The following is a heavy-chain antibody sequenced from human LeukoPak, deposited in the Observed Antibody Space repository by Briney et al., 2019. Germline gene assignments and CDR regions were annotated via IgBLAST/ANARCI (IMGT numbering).Heavy chain of an antibody. J-gene: IGHJ4*02. CDR3: ARGMVTFGGALDQGY. CDR2: ISGSGANT. Sequence: GGSLRLSCTASGFSLTNFAMTWVRQAPGKGLEWVSAISGSGANTYHADSVKGRFTISRDNAKNTLYLQMSSLRVEDTAVYYCARGMVTFGGALDQGYWGQGTLVTVSS. D-gene: IGHD3-16*01. CDR1: GFSLTNFA. V-gene: IGHV3-23*01.